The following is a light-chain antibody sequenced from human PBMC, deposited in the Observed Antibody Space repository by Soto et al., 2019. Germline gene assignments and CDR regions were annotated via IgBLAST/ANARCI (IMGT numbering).Light chain of an antibody. V-gene: IGLV2-14*01. J-gene: IGLJ3*02. CDR3: SSYTTSTTWV. Sequence: QSALTQPASVSGSPGQSIAISCTGTNSDVGGYNYVSWYQHHPGKAPKLIIYEVSNRPSGVSNRFSGSKSGNTASLTISGLQAEDEADYYRSSYTTSTTWVFGGGTKLTVL. CDR1: NSDVGGYNY. CDR2: EVS.